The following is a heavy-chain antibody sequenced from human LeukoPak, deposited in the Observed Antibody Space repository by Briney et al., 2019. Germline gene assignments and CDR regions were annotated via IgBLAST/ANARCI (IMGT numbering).Heavy chain of an antibody. CDR1: GFTFSSYG. V-gene: IGHV3-33*08. CDR3: ARGVYYYDSSGYYPIDY. J-gene: IGHJ4*02. CDR2: IWYDGSNK. Sequence: GGSLRLSCAASGFTFSSYGMHWVRQAPGKGLEWVAVIWYDGSNKYYADSVKGRFTISRDNSKNTLYLQMNSLRAEDTAVYYCARGVYYYDSSGYYPIDYWGQGTLVTVSS. D-gene: IGHD3-22*01.